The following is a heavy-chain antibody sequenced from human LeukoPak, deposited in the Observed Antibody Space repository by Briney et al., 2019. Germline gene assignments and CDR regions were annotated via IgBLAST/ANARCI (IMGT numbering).Heavy chain of an antibody. J-gene: IGHJ4*02. CDR1: GGSISRYY. V-gene: IGHV4-59*01. CDR2: ISYSGST. CDR3: ARGDILTGYSY. Sequence: SETLSLTCIVSGGSISRYYWSWIRQPPGKGLEWIGYISYSGSTNYNPSLKSRVTMSVDTSKNQFSLKLSSVTAADTGVYYCARGDILTGYSYWGQGTLVTVSS. D-gene: IGHD3-9*01.